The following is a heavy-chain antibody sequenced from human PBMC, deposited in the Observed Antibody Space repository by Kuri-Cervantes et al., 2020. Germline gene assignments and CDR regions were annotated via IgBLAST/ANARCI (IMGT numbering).Heavy chain of an antibody. V-gene: IGHV3-74*01. CDR1: GFTFSSYW. CDR3: TRARCYSGWEPS. D-gene: IGHD3-10*01. J-gene: IGHJ4*02. Sequence: GGSLRLSCAASGFTFSSYWMHWVRQAPGMGLVWVSHINEDGSHTNYADSVKGRFTISRDNAKSTLYLQMNSLTVEDTAIYYCTRARCYSGWEPSWGQGTLVTVSS. CDR2: INEDGSHT.